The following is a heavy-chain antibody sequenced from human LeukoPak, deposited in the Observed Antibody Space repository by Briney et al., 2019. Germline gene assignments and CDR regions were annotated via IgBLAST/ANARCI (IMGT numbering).Heavy chain of an antibody. CDR2: YSGST. V-gene: IGHV4-39*01. CDR3: ARSSYGAGSKPYWVDY. Sequence: SETLSLTCTVSGGPISNCSYYGAWLPQPPGKGLVDFGSYSGSTYYNPSLKSRVTISEDTSKKQFSLKLSSVAAADTAVYYCARSSYGAGSKPYWVDYWGQGTLVTVSS. J-gene: IGHJ4*02. D-gene: IGHD3-10*01. CDR1: GGPISNCSYY.